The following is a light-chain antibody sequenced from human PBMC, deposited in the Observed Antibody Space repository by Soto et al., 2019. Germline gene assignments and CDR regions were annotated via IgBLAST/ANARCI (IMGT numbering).Light chain of an antibody. Sequence: QSALTQPASVSGSPGQSITISCAGSGGAVGNYDLLSWYQQIPGKAPKLIIFEVNRRPSGVSDRFSGFKSGNTASLTISGLQAEDEADFFCCSYAGNGAWVFGGGTKVTVL. CDR2: EVN. CDR3: CSYAGNGAWV. V-gene: IGLV2-23*02. CDR1: GGAVGNYDL. J-gene: IGLJ3*02.